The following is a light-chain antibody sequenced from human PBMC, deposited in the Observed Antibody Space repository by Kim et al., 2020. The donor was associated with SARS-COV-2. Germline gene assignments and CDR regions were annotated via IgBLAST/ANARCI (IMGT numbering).Light chain of an antibody. CDR2: SNN. Sequence: ELTQPHSASGTPGQSVTISCSGSSSNIGSNTVNWYQQLPGTAPKLLIYSNNQRPSGVPDRCSGSKSGTSASLAISGLQSEDEADYYCAAWDDSLNGWVFGGGTQLTVL. V-gene: IGLV1-44*01. CDR3: AAWDDSLNGWV. J-gene: IGLJ3*02. CDR1: SSNIGSNT.